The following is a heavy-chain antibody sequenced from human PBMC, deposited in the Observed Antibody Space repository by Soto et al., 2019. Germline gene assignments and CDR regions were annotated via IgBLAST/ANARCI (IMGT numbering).Heavy chain of an antibody. D-gene: IGHD3-10*01. CDR1: GFTFSSYA. V-gene: IGHV3-30-3*01. CDR2: ISYDGSNK. CDR3: ARDINMVRGVIITSGMDV. Sequence: QVQLVESGGGVVQPGRSLRLSCAASGFTFSSYAMHWVRQAPGKGLEWVAVISYDGSNKYYADSVKGRFTISRDNSKNTMYLQMNSLRAEDTAVYYCARDINMVRGVIITSGMDVWGQGTTVTVSS. J-gene: IGHJ6*02.